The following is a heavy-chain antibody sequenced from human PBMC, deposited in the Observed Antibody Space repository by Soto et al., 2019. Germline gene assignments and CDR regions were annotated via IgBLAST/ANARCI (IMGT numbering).Heavy chain of an antibody. V-gene: IGHV4-39*01. CDR2: IYYSGST. J-gene: IGHJ5*02. CDR3: ARHGLSIAAPGGWFDP. CDR1: GGSITSSSYY. Sequence: SETLSLTCTVSGGSITSSSYYWGWIRQPPGKGLEWIGSIYYSGSTYYNPSLKSRVTISVDTSKNQFSLKLSSVTAADTAVYYCARHGLSIAAPGGWFDPWGQGTLVTVSS. D-gene: IGHD6-6*01.